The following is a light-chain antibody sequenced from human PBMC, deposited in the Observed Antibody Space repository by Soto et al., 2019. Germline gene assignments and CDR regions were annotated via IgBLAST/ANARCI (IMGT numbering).Light chain of an antibody. Sequence: DIPLTQSPSFLSASVGDRVTITCRASQGISGYFAWYQQKPGKAPNLLIYGASTLQSGVPSRFSGSGSGTEFTLTISSLQPEDFATYYCQQLNFYPLTFGQGTRLEIK. J-gene: IGKJ5*01. V-gene: IGKV1-9*01. CDR2: GAS. CDR1: QGISGY. CDR3: QQLNFYPLT.